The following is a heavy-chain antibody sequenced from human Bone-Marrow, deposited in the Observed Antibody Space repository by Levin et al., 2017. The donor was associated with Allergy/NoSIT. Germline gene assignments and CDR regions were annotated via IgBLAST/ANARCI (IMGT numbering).Heavy chain of an antibody. CDR3: AKGRCSSTSCYVDFDY. CDR2: ISGSGGST. J-gene: IGHJ4*02. D-gene: IGHD2-2*01. V-gene: IGHV3-23*01. CDR1: GFTFSSYA. Sequence: GESLKISCAASGFTFSSYAMSWVRQAPGKGLEWVSAISGSGGSTYYADSVKGRFTISRDNSKNTLYLQMNSLRAEDTAVYYCAKGRCSSTSCYVDFDYWGQGTLVTVSS.